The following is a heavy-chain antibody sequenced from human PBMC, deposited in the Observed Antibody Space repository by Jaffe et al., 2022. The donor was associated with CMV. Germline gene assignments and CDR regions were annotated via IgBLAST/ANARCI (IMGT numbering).Heavy chain of an antibody. CDR2: ISSSSSYI. CDR3: ARFIGGYCSGGSCYPTDY. CDR1: GFTFSSYS. J-gene: IGHJ4*02. V-gene: IGHV3-21*01. D-gene: IGHD2-15*01. Sequence: EVQLVESGGGLVKPGGSLRLSCAASGFTFSSYSMNWVRQAPGKGLEWVSSISSSSSYIYYADSVKGRFTISRDNAKNSLYLQMNSLRAEDTAVYYCARFIGGYCSGGSCYPTDYWGQGTLVTVSS.